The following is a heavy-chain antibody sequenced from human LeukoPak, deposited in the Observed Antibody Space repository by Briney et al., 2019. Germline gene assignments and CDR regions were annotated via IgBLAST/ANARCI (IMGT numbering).Heavy chain of an antibody. CDR1: GYSFTNYG. CDR3: ARVGDYYDILTGYYRFDY. Sequence: ASVKVSCKASGYSFTNYGISWVRQAPGQGLEWMGWITTYNGNTNYAQKLQGRVTMTTDTSTSTAYMELRTLRSDDTAVYYCARVGDYYDILTGYYRFDYWGQGTLVTVSS. J-gene: IGHJ4*02. CDR2: ITTYNGNT. D-gene: IGHD3-9*01. V-gene: IGHV1-18*01.